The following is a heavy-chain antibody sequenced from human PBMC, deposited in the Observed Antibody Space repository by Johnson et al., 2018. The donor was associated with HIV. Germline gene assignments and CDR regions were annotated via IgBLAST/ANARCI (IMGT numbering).Heavy chain of an antibody. CDR3: ARARRVVIGPDGFDI. D-gene: IGHD3-22*01. V-gene: IGHV3-66*02. CDR1: GFTVSSNY. Sequence: VQLVESGGGLVQPGGSLRLSCAASGFTVSSNYMIWVRQAPGKGLEWVSVIYSGGSTHYADSVKGRFTMSRDNSKNTLYLQMNSLRGEDTAVYYCARARRVVIGPDGFDIWGQGTMVTVSS. CDR2: IYSGGST. J-gene: IGHJ3*02.